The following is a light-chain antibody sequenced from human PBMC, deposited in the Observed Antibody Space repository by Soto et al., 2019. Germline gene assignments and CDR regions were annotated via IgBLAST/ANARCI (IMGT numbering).Light chain of an antibody. Sequence: QSALTPPRSVSGSPGQSVTISCTGTNSGVGGYNFVSWYQQLPGKAPKLMISAVSQRPSGVPDRFSGSKSGNTASLTISGLQADDEADYFCCSYTASDIWVFGGGTKVTVL. V-gene: IGLV2-11*01. J-gene: IGLJ3*02. CDR1: NSGVGGYNF. CDR3: CSYTASDIWV. CDR2: AVS.